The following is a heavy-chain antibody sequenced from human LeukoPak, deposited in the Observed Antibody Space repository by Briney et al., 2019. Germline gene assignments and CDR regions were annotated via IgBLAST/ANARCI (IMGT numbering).Heavy chain of an antibody. Sequence: ASVKVSCKASGYTFTSYYTHWVRQAPGQGLEWMGIISPSGGSTSYAQKFQGRVTMTRDTSTSTVYMELSSLRSEDTAVYYCARDISITMVRGVREQNDYWGQGTLVTVSS. J-gene: IGHJ4*02. V-gene: IGHV1-46*03. CDR3: ARDISITMVRGVREQNDY. D-gene: IGHD3-10*01. CDR2: ISPSGGST. CDR1: GYTFTSYY.